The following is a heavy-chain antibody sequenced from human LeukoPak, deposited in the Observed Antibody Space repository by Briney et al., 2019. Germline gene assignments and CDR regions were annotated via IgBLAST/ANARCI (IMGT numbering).Heavy chain of an antibody. Sequence: GGSLRLSCAASGFTLTSHWMSWVRQAPGKGLEWVANIKQDGSEKFYVDSVKGRFTISRDNAKKSLYLQMNSLRAEDTAVYYCVGPVYFAADYWGQGTLVTVSS. CDR2: IKQDGSEK. V-gene: IGHV3-7*01. J-gene: IGHJ4*02. CDR3: VGPVYFAADY. CDR1: GFTLTSHW. D-gene: IGHD5/OR15-5a*01.